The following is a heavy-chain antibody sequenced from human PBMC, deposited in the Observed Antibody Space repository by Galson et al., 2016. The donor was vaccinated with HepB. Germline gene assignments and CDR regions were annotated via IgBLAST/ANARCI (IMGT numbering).Heavy chain of an antibody. D-gene: IGHD1-26*01. V-gene: IGHV3-74*01. CDR2: PNNAGTST. CDR3: ARDPGSFFDY. Sequence: SLRLSCAASGFTFGSYWMHWVRQAPGKGLEWVSRPNNAGTSTTYADSVKGRFTISRDNTKNTLYLHMDTLRPEDTALYYCARDPGSFFDYWGQGSLVTVSS. CDR1: GFTFGSYW. J-gene: IGHJ4*02.